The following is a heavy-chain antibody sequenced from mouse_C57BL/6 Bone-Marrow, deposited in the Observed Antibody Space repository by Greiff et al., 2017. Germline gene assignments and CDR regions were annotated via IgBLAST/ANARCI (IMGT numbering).Heavy chain of an antibody. D-gene: IGHD1-1*01. CDR2: IDPEDGAT. V-gene: IGHV14-2*01. CDR3: TRSRFYYGSSYEGWFAY. Sequence: EVHLVESGAELVKPGASVKLSCTASGFNIKDYYMHWVKQRTEQGLEWIGRIDPEDGATKYAPNFQGKATITADTSSNTAYLQLSSLTSDDTSVYYCTRSRFYYGSSYEGWFAYWGQGTLGTVSA. CDR1: GFNIKDYY. J-gene: IGHJ3*01.